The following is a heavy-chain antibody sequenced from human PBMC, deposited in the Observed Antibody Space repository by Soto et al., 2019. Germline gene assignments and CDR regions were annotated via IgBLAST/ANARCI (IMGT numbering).Heavy chain of an antibody. Sequence: ASVKVSCKASGYTFTSYFITWVRQAPGQGLEWVGWISAYNGNTNYAQMLQGRLTMTTDTSTSIAYMELRSLRSDDTAVYYCARQNYYSGMDVWGQGTTVTVSS. V-gene: IGHV1-18*01. CDR2: ISAYNGNT. CDR1: GYTFTSYF. CDR3: ARQNYYSGMDV. J-gene: IGHJ6*02.